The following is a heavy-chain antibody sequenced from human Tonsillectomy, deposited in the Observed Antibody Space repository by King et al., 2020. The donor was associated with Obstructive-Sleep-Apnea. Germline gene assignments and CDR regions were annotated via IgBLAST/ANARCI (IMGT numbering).Heavy chain of an antibody. V-gene: IGHV3-30-3*01. CDR1: GFTFSSYA. Sequence: VQLVESGGGVVQPGRSLRLSCAASGFTFSSYAMHWVRQAPGKGLEWVAVISYDGSNKYYADSVKGRFTISRDNSKNTLYLQMNSLRAEDTAVYYCSREKVVAATAYYFDYWGQGTLVTVSS. D-gene: IGHD2-15*01. J-gene: IGHJ4*02. CDR2: ISYDGSNK. CDR3: SREKVVAATAYYFDY.